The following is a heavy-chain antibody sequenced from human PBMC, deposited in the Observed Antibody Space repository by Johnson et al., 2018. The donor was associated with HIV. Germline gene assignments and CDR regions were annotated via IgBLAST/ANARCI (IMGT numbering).Heavy chain of an antibody. CDR2: ISSDGGNK. Sequence: QVQLVESGGAVVQPGRSLTLSCAASGFTFSGFAMHWVRQPPGKGLEWVASISSDGGNKYYADSAKGRLSISRDNSRNTLYLQMNSLRAEDTAVYYCAKDQYCGGDCYPDAFDIWGQGTMVTVSS. J-gene: IGHJ3*02. D-gene: IGHD2-21*02. V-gene: IGHV3-30*18. CDR3: AKDQYCGGDCYPDAFDI. CDR1: GFTFSGFA.